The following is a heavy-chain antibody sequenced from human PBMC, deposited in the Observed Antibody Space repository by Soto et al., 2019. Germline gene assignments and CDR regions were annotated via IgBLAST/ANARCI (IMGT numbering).Heavy chain of an antibody. CDR3: ARGGQPIYGDYVGY. V-gene: IGHV1-8*01. CDR1: GYTFTSYD. D-gene: IGHD4-17*01. Sequence: ASVKVSCKASGYTFTSYDINWVRQATGQGLEWMGRMNPNSGNTGYAQKFQGRDTMTRNTSISTAYMELSSLRSEDTAVYYCARGGQPIYGDYVGYWGQGTLVTVSS. J-gene: IGHJ4*02. CDR2: MNPNSGNT.